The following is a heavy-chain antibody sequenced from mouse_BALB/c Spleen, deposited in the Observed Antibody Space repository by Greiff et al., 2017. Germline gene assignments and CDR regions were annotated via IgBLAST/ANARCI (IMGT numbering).Heavy chain of an antibody. CDR1: GFTFSDYY. V-gene: IGHV5-4*02. D-gene: IGHD2-1*01. J-gene: IGHJ2*01. Sequence: EVKVEESGGGLVKPGGSLKLSCAASGFTFSDYYMYWVRQTPEKRLEWVATISDGGSYTYYPDSVKGRFTISRDNAKNNLYLQMSSLKSEDTAMYYCARDNGNYRFDYWGQGTTLTVSS. CDR3: ARDNGNYRFDY. CDR2: ISDGGSYT.